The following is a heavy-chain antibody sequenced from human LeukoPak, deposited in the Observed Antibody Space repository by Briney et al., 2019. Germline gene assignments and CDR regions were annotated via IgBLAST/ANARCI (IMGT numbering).Heavy chain of an antibody. J-gene: IGHJ4*02. CDR1: GFTFSSYE. CDR3: AKDARDGSSWLDY. D-gene: IGHD6-13*01. V-gene: IGHV3-30*18. CDR2: ISYDGSNK. Sequence: GGSLRLSCAASGFTFSSYEMNWVRQAPGKGLEWVAVISYDGSNKYYADSVKGRFTISRDNSKNTLYLQMNSLRAEDTAVYYCAKDARDGSSWLDYWGQGTLVTVSS.